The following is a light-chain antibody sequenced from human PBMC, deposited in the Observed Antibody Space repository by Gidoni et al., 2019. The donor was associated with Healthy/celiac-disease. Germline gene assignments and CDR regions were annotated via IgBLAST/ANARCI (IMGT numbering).Light chain of an antibody. CDR3: QQYNNWPPWT. V-gene: IGKV3-15*01. Sequence: EIVMTQYPATLAVSPGERATLSCRASQSISINLAWYQQKPDQAPRLRIYGASTRATGIPARFSGSVSGTEFTLTLSSLQSEDFAVYYCQQYNNWPPWTFGQGTKVEIK. CDR2: GAS. J-gene: IGKJ1*01. CDR1: QSISIN.